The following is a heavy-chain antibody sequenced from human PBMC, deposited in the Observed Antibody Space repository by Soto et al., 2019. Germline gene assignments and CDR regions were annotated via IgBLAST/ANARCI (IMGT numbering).Heavy chain of an antibody. D-gene: IGHD3-3*01. Sequence: SETLSLTCTVSGGSISSYYWSWIRQPPGKGLEWIGYIYYSGSTNYNPSLKSRVTISVDTSKNQFSLKLSSVTAADTAVYYCARFGFARVRSYFDYWGQGTLVTVSS. CDR1: GGSISSYY. CDR2: IYYSGST. V-gene: IGHV4-59*01. J-gene: IGHJ4*02. CDR3: ARFGFARVRSYFDY.